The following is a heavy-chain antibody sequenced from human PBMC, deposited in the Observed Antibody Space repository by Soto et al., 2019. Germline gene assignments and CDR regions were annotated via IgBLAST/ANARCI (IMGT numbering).Heavy chain of an antibody. CDR2: NYWDDDK. J-gene: IGHJ5*02. CDR3: AHSSYGDKWFDP. Sequence: QITLKESGPALGKPTQPLTLTCTFSGFSLSTSGVGVGWIRQPPGKALERLALNYWDDDKRYSPSLKGRLTIIKDTSKNQVVLKMSNMDPVDTATYYCAHSSYGDKWFDPWGQGTLVTVSS. D-gene: IGHD3-16*01. CDR1: GFSLSTSGVG. V-gene: IGHV2-5*02.